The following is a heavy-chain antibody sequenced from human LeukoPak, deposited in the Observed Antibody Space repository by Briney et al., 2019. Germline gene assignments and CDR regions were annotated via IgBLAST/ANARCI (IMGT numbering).Heavy chain of an antibody. CDR3: ARAPSYYDILTGYYTGHYFDY. D-gene: IGHD3-9*01. J-gene: IGHJ4*02. Sequence: SQTLSLTCAISGDSFSSNSAAWNWVRQSPSRGLEWLGRTYYRSKWYNDYAVSVKSRITINPDTSKNQFSLQLNSVTPEDTAVYYCARAPSYYDILTGYYTGHYFDYWGQGTLVTVSS. CDR2: TYYRSKWYN. CDR1: GDSFSSNSAA. V-gene: IGHV6-1*01.